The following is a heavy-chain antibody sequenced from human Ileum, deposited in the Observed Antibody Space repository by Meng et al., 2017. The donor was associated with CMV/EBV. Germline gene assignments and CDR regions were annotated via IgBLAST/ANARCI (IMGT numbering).Heavy chain of an antibody. CDR2: TYYRSKWYN. CDR3: ARENGYEWYFDF. D-gene: IGHD6-13*01. J-gene: IGHJ2*01. V-gene: IGHV6-1*01. CDR1: GDSVSSIGAI. Sequence: QLHLHRSGPGLVKPSHTLSLTCASSGDSVSSIGAIWNWIRQSPSRGLEWLGKTYYRSKWYNDYAPSVKSRITVKPDTSKNQFSLQLNSVTPEDTAVYYCARENGYEWYFDFWGRGTLVTVSS.